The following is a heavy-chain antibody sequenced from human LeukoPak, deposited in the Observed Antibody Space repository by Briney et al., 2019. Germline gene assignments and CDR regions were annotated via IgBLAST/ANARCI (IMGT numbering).Heavy chain of an antibody. Sequence: SETLSLTCTVSGGSISSSSYYWGWIRQPPGKGLEWIGSIYYSGSTYYNPSLKSRVTISVDTSKNQFSRKLSSVTAADTAVYYCARQAYGSGKHDYWGQGTLVTVSS. J-gene: IGHJ4*02. CDR2: IYYSGST. D-gene: IGHD3-10*01. CDR1: GGSISSSSYY. V-gene: IGHV4-39*01. CDR3: ARQAYGSGKHDY.